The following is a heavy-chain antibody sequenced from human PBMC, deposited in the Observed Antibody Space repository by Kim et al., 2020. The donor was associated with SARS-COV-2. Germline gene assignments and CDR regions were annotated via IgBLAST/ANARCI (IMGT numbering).Heavy chain of an antibody. CDR3: ARDGNFTIFGVVIMAYYYYGMDV. Sequence: ASVKVSCKASGYTFTSYGISWVRQAPGQGLEWMGWISAYNGNTNYAQKLQGRVTMTTDTSTSTAYMELRSLRSDDTAVYYCARDGNFTIFGVVIMAYYYYGMDVWGQGTTVTVSS. CDR1: GYTFTSYG. V-gene: IGHV1-18*01. D-gene: IGHD3-3*01. J-gene: IGHJ6*02. CDR2: ISAYNGNT.